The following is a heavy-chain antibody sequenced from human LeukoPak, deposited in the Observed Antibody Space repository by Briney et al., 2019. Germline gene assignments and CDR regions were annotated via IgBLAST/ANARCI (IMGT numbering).Heavy chain of an antibody. J-gene: IGHJ3*02. V-gene: IGHV1-2*02. Sequence: ASVKVSCKASGYTFTGYYMHWVRQAPGQGLEWMGWINPNSGGTNYAQKFQGRVTMTRDTSISTAYMELSRLRSDDTAVYYCARRRRDFGVVIIANSDAFDIWGRGTMVTVSS. CDR3: ARRRRDFGVVIIANSDAFDI. D-gene: IGHD3-3*01. CDR2: INPNSGGT. CDR1: GYTFTGYY.